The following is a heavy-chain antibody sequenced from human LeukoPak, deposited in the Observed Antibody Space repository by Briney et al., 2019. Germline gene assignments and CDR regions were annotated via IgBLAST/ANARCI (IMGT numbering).Heavy chain of an antibody. CDR2: ISYDGSNK. D-gene: IGHD2-21*02. V-gene: IGHV3-30-3*01. CDR3: ARDCGGDCYLRYYYYGMDV. J-gene: IGHJ6*02. Sequence: GRSLRLSCAASGFTFSSYAMHWVRQAPGKGLEWVAVISYDGSNKYYADSVKGRFTISRDNSKNTLYLQMNSLRAEDTAVYYCARDCGGDCYLRYYYYGMDVWGRGTTVTVSS. CDR1: GFTFSSYA.